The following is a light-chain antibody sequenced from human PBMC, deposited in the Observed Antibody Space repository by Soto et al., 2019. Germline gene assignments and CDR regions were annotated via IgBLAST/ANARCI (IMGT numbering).Light chain of an antibody. V-gene: IGKV3-20*01. CDR1: QSVSSSY. CDR2: GAS. J-gene: IGKJ1*01. Sequence: EIVLTQSPGTLSLSPGERATLSGRAIQSVSSSYLAWYQQKPGQAPRLLIYGASSRATGIPDRFSGSGSGTDFTLTISRLEPEDFAVYYCQQYGSSPWTFGQGTKV. CDR3: QQYGSSPWT.